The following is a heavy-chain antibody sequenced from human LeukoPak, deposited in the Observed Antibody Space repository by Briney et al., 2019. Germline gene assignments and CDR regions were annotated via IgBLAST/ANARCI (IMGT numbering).Heavy chain of an antibody. Sequence: SGPTLLKPTQTLTLTCTFSGFSLSTSGVGVGWIRQPPGKALEWLALIYWDDDKRYSPSLKSRLTISKDTSKNQVVLTMTNMDPVDTATYYCAHSSRYDFWSPYFDYWGQGTLVTVSS. CDR1: GFSLSTSGVG. D-gene: IGHD3-3*01. CDR3: AHSSRYDFWSPYFDY. J-gene: IGHJ4*02. CDR2: IYWDDDK. V-gene: IGHV2-5*02.